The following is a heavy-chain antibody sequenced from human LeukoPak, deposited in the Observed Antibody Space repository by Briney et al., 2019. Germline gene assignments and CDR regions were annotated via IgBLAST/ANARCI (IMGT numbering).Heavy chain of an antibody. Sequence: ASVKVSCKASGYTFTGYYMHWVRQAPGQGLEWMGWINPNSCGTNYAQKFQGRVTMTRDTSISTAYMELSRLRSDDTAVYYCARELGSYGSGPNPRGFDPWGQGTLVTVSS. V-gene: IGHV1-2*02. CDR3: ARELGSYGSGPNPRGFDP. D-gene: IGHD3-10*01. CDR2: INPNSCGT. J-gene: IGHJ5*02. CDR1: GYTFTGYY.